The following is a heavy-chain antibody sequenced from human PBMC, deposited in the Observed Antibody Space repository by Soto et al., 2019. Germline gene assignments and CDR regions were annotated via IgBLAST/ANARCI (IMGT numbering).Heavy chain of an antibody. Sequence: GGSLRLSCAASGFTFSSYGMHWVRQAPGKGLEWVAVIWYDGSNKYYADSVKGRFTISRDNSKNTLYLQMNSLRAEDTAVYYCAREGGQSGVDYYYGMDVWGQGTTVTVSS. J-gene: IGHJ6*02. CDR2: IWYDGSNK. CDR3: AREGGQSGVDYYYGMDV. V-gene: IGHV3-33*01. D-gene: IGHD5-12*01. CDR1: GFTFSSYG.